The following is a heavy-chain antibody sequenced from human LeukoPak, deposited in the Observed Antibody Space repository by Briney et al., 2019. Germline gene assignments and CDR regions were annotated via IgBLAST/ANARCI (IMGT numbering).Heavy chain of an antibody. CDR2: ILYDGSNK. CDR3: AKTPGGGRPVCDWYFDL. D-gene: IGHD2-8*02. J-gene: IGHJ2*01. CDR1: GFTFSNYG. Sequence: GGSLRLSCAASGFTFSNYGMHWVRQAPGQGLEWVAVILYDGSNKYYADSVKGRFTISRDNSKNTLYLQMNSLRAEDTAVYYCAKTPGGGRPVCDWYFDLWGRGTLVTVSS. V-gene: IGHV3-30*18.